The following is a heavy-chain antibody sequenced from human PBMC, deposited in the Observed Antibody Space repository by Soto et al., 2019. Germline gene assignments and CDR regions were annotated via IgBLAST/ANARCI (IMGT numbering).Heavy chain of an antibody. CDR3: ARHIAVPRTRGFDY. CDR1: GCSISDNW. Sequence: QVQLQEYGPGLVKHSGTLSLTCAVSGCSISDNWWSWVRQPPGKGMEWIGEISHTVTTHYNPSLWRRVTISIHKSTSQFSLNLSSVTAADTAVYYCARHIAVPRTRGFDYWGQGTLVTVFS. D-gene: IGHD6-19*01. J-gene: IGHJ4*02. CDR2: ISHTVTT. V-gene: IGHV4-4*02.